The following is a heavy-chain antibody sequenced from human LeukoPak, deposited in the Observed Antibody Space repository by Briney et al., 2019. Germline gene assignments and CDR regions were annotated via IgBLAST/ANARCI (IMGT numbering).Heavy chain of an antibody. V-gene: IGHV4-39*01. CDR2: IYYSGST. D-gene: IGHD5-18*01. CDR1: GGSIISSSYY. CDR3: ARGGYSYGSDY. J-gene: IGHJ4*02. Sequence: PSETLSLTCTVSGGSIISSSYYWGWIRQPPGKGLEWIGSIYYSGSTYYNPSLKSRVTIAVDTSKNQFSLKLSSVTAADTAVYYCARGGYSYGSDYWGQGTLVTVSS.